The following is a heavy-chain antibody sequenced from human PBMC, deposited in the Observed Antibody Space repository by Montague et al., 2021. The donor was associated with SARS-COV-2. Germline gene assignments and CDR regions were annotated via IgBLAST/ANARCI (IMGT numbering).Heavy chain of an antibody. CDR1: GYTFGTYG. D-gene: IGHD3-10*01. J-gene: IGHJ4*02. Sequence: RLSWSGSGYTFGTYGMSWVRQAPGKGLEWVSGITGTTSGHKTYYADSVRGRFTISRDNSKNTVDLQMNRLRAEDTAVYFCAKDLWGNYGSGSSFQSWGQGTLVTVS. CDR3: AKDLWGNYGSGSSFQS. V-gene: IGHV3-23*01. CDR2: ITGTTSGHKT.